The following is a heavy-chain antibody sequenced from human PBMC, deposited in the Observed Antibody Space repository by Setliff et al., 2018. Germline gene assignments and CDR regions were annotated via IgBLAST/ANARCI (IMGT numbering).Heavy chain of an antibody. V-gene: IGHV3-23*01. CDR2: ISGDGDTT. J-gene: IGHJ6*02. CDR3: AKFISYYYYGMDG. Sequence: PVGSLRLSCEGSGFIFGSYAMGWVRQAPGKGLEWLSSISGDGDTTYNADSVNGRFTISRDNSKNTLYLQMNSLSGDDTAVYYCAKFISYYYYGMDGWGQGTTVTVSS. CDR1: GFIFGSYA.